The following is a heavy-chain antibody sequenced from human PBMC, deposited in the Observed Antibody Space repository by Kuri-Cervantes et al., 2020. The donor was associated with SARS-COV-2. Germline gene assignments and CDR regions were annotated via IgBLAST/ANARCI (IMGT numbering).Heavy chain of an antibody. CDR1: GFTFSSYS. CDR2: ISGSSSFI. V-gene: IGHV3-21*06. J-gene: IGHJ4*02. CDR3: ATYCSSTSCYPR. D-gene: IGHD2-2*01. Sequence: GGSLRLSCAASGFTFSSYSMNWVRQAPGKGLEWVSSISGSSSFIGYADSVKGRFTISRDNSKTSLYLQMSSLRAEDTAVYYCATYCSSTSCYPRWGQGTLVTVSS.